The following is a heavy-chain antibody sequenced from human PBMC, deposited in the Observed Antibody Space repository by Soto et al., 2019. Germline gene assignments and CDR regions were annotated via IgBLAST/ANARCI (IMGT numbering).Heavy chain of an antibody. Sequence: QMPLVQSGPEVKKPGTSVKVSCKASGFTFTSSAVQWVRQSRGHPFDWIEWLVVGSGNTNYAQKFQERVTMTRDMSTITAYMELSSLRSEDTAVYYCAADGFWSGYYYGDAFDIWGKGTMVTVSS. CDR2: LVVGSGNT. CDR3: AADGFWSGYYYGDAFDI. J-gene: IGHJ3*02. D-gene: IGHD3-3*01. V-gene: IGHV1-58*01. CDR1: GFTFTSSA.